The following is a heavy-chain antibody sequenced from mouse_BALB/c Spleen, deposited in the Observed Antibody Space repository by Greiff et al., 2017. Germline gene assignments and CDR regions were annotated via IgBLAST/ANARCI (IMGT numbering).Heavy chain of an antibody. J-gene: IGHJ4*01. CDR1: GFSFTSYG. CDR2: IWSGGSN. V-gene: IGHV2-4-1*01. D-gene: IGHD2-14*01. CDR3: ARNWGGYSFYAMDY. Sequence: QVQLKESGPGLVQPSPSLSITCTVSGFSFTSYGVHWVRQSPGKGLEWLGVIWSGGSNDYNAAFISRLSISKDNSTSHVFFKMNSLQADDTAIYCGARNWGGYSFYAMDYWGQGTSVTVSS.